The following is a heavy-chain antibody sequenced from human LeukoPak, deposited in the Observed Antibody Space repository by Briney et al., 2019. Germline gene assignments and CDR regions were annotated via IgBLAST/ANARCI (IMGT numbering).Heavy chain of an antibody. CDR3: ARVRPAVAGTHYFDY. Sequence: SETLSLTCSVSGGSISSYYWSWIRQPPGKGLEWIGYSHYSGSTNYNPSLKSRVTISVDTSKNQFPLKLSSVTAADTAVYYCARVRPAVAGTHYFDYWGQGTLVTVSS. D-gene: IGHD6-19*01. CDR2: SHYSGST. V-gene: IGHV4-59*01. CDR1: GGSISSYY. J-gene: IGHJ4*02.